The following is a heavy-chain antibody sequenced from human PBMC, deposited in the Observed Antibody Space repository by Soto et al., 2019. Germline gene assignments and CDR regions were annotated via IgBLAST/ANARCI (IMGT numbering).Heavy chain of an antibody. V-gene: IGHV3-23*01. Sequence: EVQLLESGGGLVQPGGSLRLSCAASGFTFSSYAMSWVRQAPGKGLEWVSAISGSGGSTYYADSVKGRFTLSRDNSKNTLYLQMNSLRAEDTAVYYCAKVPRIQLWIDYYFDYWGQGTLVTVSS. CDR2: ISGSGGST. D-gene: IGHD5-18*01. CDR3: AKVPRIQLWIDYYFDY. J-gene: IGHJ4*02. CDR1: GFTFSSYA.